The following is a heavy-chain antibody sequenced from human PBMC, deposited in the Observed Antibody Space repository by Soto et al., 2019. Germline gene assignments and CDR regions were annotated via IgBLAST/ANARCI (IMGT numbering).Heavy chain of an antibody. V-gene: IGHV3-30*03. Sequence: GGSLRLSCAASGFTFSSYGMHWVRQAPGKGLEWVAVISYDGSNKYYADSVKGRFTISRDNSKNTLYLQMNSLRAEDTAVYYCASLYCSSTSCPKYYFDYWGQGTLVTVSS. J-gene: IGHJ4*02. CDR1: GFTFSSYG. D-gene: IGHD2-2*01. CDR2: ISYDGSNK. CDR3: ASLYCSSTSCPKYYFDY.